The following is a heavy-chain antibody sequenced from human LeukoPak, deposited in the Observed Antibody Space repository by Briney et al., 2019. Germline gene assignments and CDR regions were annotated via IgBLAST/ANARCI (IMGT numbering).Heavy chain of an antibody. CDR3: ARGMYYYDGSGNS. Sequence: SETLSLTCTVSGGSSSSYYWSWIRQPPGKGLEWIGYIYYSGSTNYNPSLKSRVTISINTSKNQFSLNLTSVTAADTAVYYCARGMYYYDGSGNSWGQGTLVTVSS. CDR1: GGSSSSYY. J-gene: IGHJ4*02. D-gene: IGHD3-22*01. V-gene: IGHV4-59*08. CDR2: IYYSGST.